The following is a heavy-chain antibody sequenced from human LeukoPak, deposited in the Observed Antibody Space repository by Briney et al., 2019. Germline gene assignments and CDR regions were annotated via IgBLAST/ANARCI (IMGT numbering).Heavy chain of an antibody. CDR1: GFTFNNYG. CDR3: AKFPTGTGTLAFDI. J-gene: IGHJ3*02. CDR2: IRYNGNNQ. Sequence: GGSLRLSCAASGFTFNNYGMHWVRQAPGKGLEWVAFIRYNGNNQYYADSVKGRFTISRDNSKNTLYLQMNSLKGDDTAVYYCAKFPTGTGTLAFDIWGQGTMVTVSS. D-gene: IGHD1-14*01. V-gene: IGHV3-30*02.